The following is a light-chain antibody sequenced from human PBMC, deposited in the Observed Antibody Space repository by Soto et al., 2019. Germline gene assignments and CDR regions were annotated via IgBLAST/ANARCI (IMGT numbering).Light chain of an antibody. Sequence: NFMLTQPHSVSESPGKTVTISCTRSSGSIASNYVQWYQQRPGSAPTTVIYEDNQRPSGVPDRFSGSTDSSSNSASLTISGLKTEDEADYYCQSYDSSTLVFGGGTKLTVL. V-gene: IGLV6-57*04. CDR1: SGSIASNY. J-gene: IGLJ2*01. CDR2: EDN. CDR3: QSYDSSTLV.